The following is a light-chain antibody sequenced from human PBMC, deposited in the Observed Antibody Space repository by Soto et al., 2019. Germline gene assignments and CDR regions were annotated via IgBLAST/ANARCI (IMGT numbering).Light chain of an antibody. CDR3: QQRSNWPIT. CDR1: QSVSSY. V-gene: IGKV3-11*01. Sequence: EIVLTQSPATLSLSPGERATLSCRASQSVSSYLAWYQQKPGQAPRLLIYDASNRATGIPARFSGSGSGTDFNLTISSLEPEYFAVYYCQQRSNWPITFGQGTRLEIK. J-gene: IGKJ5*01. CDR2: DAS.